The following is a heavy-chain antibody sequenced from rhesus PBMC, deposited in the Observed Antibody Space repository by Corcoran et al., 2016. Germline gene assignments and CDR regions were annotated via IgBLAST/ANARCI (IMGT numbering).Heavy chain of an antibody. J-gene: IGHJ6*01. CDR1: GGSISDSYR. V-gene: IGHV4S10*01. D-gene: IGHD3-16*01. CDR2: IYVCSTSP. Sequence: QVQLQESGPGVVKPSETLSLTCAVSGGSISDSYRWSWIRQPPGKGLEWIGYIYVCSTSPHYNPSLKSRVTISKDTTKNQFSLKLSSVTAADTAVYYCARDGYYSVSYYYVYGLDSWGQGVVVTVSS. CDR3: ARDGYYSVSYYYVYGLDS.